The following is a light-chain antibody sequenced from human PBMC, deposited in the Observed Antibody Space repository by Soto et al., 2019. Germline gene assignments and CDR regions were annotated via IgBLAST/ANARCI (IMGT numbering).Light chain of an antibody. V-gene: IGKV1-5*01. CDR1: QSISSW. J-gene: IGKJ4*01. CDR2: DAS. CDR3: QQYNSYPLT. Sequence: DIQMTQSPSPLSASVVDRVTITCRASQSISSWLSWYQQKPWRAPKLLIYDASSLESGVPSRFSGSGSGTEFTLSISSLQPDDFATYYCQQYNSYPLTFGGGTKV.